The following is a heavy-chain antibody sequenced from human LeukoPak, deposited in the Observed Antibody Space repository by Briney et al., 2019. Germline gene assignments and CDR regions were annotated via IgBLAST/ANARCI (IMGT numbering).Heavy chain of an antibody. D-gene: IGHD3-3*01. CDR2: IKSQSDGGTA. Sequence: SGGTLRLSCIASGLIFNTAWMSLFRQVPGKGLEWVGRIKSQSDGGTADYAASVKDRFNISRDDSKNTLYLQMDSLKTEDTAVYYCSTGSIFGVFTHAEDYWGQGTLVTVSS. V-gene: IGHV3-15*01. J-gene: IGHJ4*02. CDR3: STGSIFGVFTHAEDY. CDR1: GLIFNTAW.